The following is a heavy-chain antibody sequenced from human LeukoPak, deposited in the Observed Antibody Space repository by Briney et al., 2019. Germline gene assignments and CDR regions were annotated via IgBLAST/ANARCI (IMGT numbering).Heavy chain of an antibody. D-gene: IGHD4-17*01. CDR3: AGLWTTVTPYDALDI. CDR2: ISPYNGNT. Sequence: ASVKVSCKASGYTFTNYGISWVRQAPGQGLEWVGWISPYNGNTDSAQKFQARVTMTTDTSTSTAYMELRSLESDDTAVYYCAGLWTTVTPYDALDIWGQGTMVTVSS. CDR1: GYTFTNYG. J-gene: IGHJ3*02. V-gene: IGHV1-18*01.